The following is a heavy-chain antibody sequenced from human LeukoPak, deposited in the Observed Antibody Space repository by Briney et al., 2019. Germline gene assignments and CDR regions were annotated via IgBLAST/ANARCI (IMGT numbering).Heavy chain of an antibody. V-gene: IGHV4-31*03. CDR3: ARGRYCSGGSCYSEVDY. CDR2: IYYSGST. Sequence: SQTLSLTCTVSGGSISSGGYSWSWIRQHPGKGLEWIEYIYYSGSTYYNPSLKSRVTISVDTSKNQFFLKLSSVTAADTAVYYCARGRYCSGGSCYSEVDYWGQGTLVTVSS. CDR1: GGSISSGGYS. J-gene: IGHJ4*02. D-gene: IGHD2-15*01.